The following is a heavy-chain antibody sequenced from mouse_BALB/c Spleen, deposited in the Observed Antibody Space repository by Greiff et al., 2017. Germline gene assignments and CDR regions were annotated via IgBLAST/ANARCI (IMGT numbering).Heavy chain of an antibody. J-gene: IGHJ2*01. CDR1: GFTFSSYG. CDR3: ARLGFDY. CDR2: ISSGGSYT. Sequence: EVQGVESGGDLVKPGGSLKLSCAASGFTFSSYGMSWVRQTPDKRLEWVATISSGGSYTYYPDSVKGRFTISRDHAKNTLYLQMSSLKSEDTAMYYCARLGFDYWGQGTTLTVSS. V-gene: IGHV5-6*01.